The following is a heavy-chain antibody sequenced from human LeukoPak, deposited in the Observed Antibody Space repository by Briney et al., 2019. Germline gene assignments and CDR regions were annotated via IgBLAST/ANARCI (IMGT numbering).Heavy chain of an antibody. J-gene: IGHJ4*02. Sequence: AAGYRRLYCAASGFLFSSYEMNWVRQAPGRGLEWIAYISSSGTTIHYADSVKGRFTISRDDAKNSVYLQMDSLSDEDTAVYYCARDLRGRPTVGATGLYFDYWGQGTLVTVSS. CDR1: GFLFSSYE. V-gene: IGHV3-48*03. CDR3: ARDLRGRPTVGATGLYFDY. D-gene: IGHD1-26*01. CDR2: ISSSGTTI.